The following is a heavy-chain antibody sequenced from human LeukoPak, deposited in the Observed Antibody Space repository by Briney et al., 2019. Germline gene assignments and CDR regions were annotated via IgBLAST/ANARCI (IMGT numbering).Heavy chain of an antibody. J-gene: IGHJ3*02. CDR1: GGSISSGGYY. CDR3: ARQSGTLWFGELLLYDAFDI. Sequence: SETLSLTCTVSGGSISSGGYYWSWIRQHPGKGLEWIGYIYYSGSTYYNPSLKSRVTISVDTSKNQFSLKLSSVTAADTAVYYCARQSGTLWFGELLLYDAFDIWGQGTMVTVSS. CDR2: IYYSGST. D-gene: IGHD3-10*01. V-gene: IGHV4-31*03.